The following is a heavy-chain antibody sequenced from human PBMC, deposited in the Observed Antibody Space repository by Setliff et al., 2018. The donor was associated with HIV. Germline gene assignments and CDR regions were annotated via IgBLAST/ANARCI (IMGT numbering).Heavy chain of an antibody. D-gene: IGHD2-2*01. CDR2: ISAYNGNT. Sequence: ASVTVSCQASGYTFTGYYVHWVRQAPGQGLEWMGWISAYNGNTFYAQKFQGRVAMTSDTSTTTAYMELRSLRSDDTAMYYCAKGDLVVIPAAISKYYYYMDVWGKGTSVTVSS. V-gene: IGHV1-18*04. J-gene: IGHJ6*03. CDR1: GYTFTGYY. CDR3: AKGDLVVIPAAISKYYYYMDV.